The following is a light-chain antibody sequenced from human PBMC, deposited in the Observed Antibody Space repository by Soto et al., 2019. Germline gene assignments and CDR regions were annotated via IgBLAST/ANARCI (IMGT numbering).Light chain of an antibody. J-gene: IGKJ3*01. CDR2: EAS. CDR1: QSIGKW. Sequence: DIQMTQSPSTLSASVGDRVAITCRASQSIGKWLAWYEHKPGKVPKLLIHEASDLQKGVPSRFSGSGSGTEFILTISSLQPDDFATYYCQQYNIYPFAFGPGPKVDVK. V-gene: IGKV1-5*03. CDR3: QQYNIYPFA.